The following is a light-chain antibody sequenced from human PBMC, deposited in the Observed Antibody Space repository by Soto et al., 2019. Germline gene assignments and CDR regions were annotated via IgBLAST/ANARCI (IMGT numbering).Light chain of an antibody. CDR2: GAS. J-gene: IGKJ5*01. V-gene: IGKV3-15*01. CDR3: QQHNNWPPIT. Sequence: EIVMTQSPATLSVSLGAIATLSCSASQSVSSNLAWYQQKPGQALRLLIYGASTRATGIPARFSGSGSGTEFTLTISSLQSEDFAVYFCQQHNNWPPITFGQGTRLEIK. CDR1: QSVSSN.